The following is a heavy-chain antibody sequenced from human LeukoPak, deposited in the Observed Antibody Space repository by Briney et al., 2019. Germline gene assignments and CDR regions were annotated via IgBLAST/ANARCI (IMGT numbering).Heavy chain of an antibody. J-gene: IGHJ4*02. CDR2: MNPKSGGT. D-gene: IGHD3-9*01. Sequence: ASVKVSRKASGYTFTGYYVHWVRQAPGQGLEWMGWMNPKSGGTNYAQKFEARVTMNRDTSISTAYMELSRLRFDDTAVHYCARSPDILTGEKFDYWGQGTLVTVSS. CDR1: GYTFTGYY. CDR3: ARSPDILTGEKFDY. V-gene: IGHV1-2*02.